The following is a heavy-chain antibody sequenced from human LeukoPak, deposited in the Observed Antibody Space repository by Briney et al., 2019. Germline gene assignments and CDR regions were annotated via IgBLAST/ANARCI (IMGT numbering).Heavy chain of an antibody. V-gene: IGHV3-72*01. CDR1: GFPFSDHY. J-gene: IGHJ4*02. Sequence: GGSLRLSCTASGFPFSDHYIDWVRQAPGKWLEWVGRSRLKANDYTTDFAASVRGRFTISRDDSKNLLYLQMNSMKSEDTAVYYCTRVLSIVGATIIDYWGQGTLVTVSS. CDR3: TRVLSIVGATIIDY. D-gene: IGHD1-26*01. CDR2: SRLKANDYTT.